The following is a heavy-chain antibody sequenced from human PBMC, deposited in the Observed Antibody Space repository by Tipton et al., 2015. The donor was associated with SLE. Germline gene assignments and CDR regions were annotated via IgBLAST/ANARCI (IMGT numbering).Heavy chain of an antibody. V-gene: IGHV3-43*01. CDR2: ISWDGSIT. CDR3: AKADLWFGESHYYFDY. Sequence: LSLTCAASGFTFDDYPMHWVRQAPGKGLEWVSLISWDGSITSYADSVKGRFTISRDNGKNSLYLQMNSLRSEDTALYYCAKADLWFGESHYYFDYWGQGTLVTVSS. J-gene: IGHJ4*02. CDR1: GFTFDDYP. D-gene: IGHD3-10*01.